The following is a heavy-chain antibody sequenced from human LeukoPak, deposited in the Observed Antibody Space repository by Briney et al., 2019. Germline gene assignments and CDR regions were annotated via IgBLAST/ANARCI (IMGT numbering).Heavy chain of an antibody. CDR1: GYTFTSYY. CDR3: ARDPSNDYGDYGLSY. V-gene: IGHV1-69*13. CDR2: IIPIFGTA. D-gene: IGHD4-17*01. Sequence: SVKVSCKASGYTFTSYYMHWVRQAPGQGLEWMGGIIPIFGTANYAQKFQGRVTITADESTSTAYMELSSLRSEDTAVYYCARDPSNDYGDYGLSYWGQGTLVTVSS. J-gene: IGHJ4*02.